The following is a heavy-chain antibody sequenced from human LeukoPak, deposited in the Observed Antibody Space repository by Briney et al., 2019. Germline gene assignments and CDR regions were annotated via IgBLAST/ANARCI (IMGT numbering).Heavy chain of an antibody. J-gene: IGHJ4*02. Sequence: GESLQISCKGSGYSFTSYWIGWVRQMPGKGLEWMGIIYPGDSDTRYSPSFQGQVTISADKSISTAYLQWSSLKASDTAMYYCARGIVVVTKLTYFDYWGQGTLVTVSS. D-gene: IGHD2-21*02. CDR2: IYPGDSDT. V-gene: IGHV5-51*01. CDR3: ARGIVVVTKLTYFDY. CDR1: GYSFTSYW.